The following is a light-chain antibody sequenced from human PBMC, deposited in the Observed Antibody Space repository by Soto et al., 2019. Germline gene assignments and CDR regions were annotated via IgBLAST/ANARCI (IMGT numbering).Light chain of an antibody. CDR1: SSNIGKNH. J-gene: IGLJ3*02. Sequence: QSVLTQPPSVSAAPGQRVTISCSGSSSNIGKNHVSWYRQAPGTAPRLLIYANNKRPSGIPDRFSGSKSGTSATLAITGLQPGDEADYYCATWDSSLTAGVFGGGTKLTVL. V-gene: IGLV1-51*01. CDR2: ANN. CDR3: ATWDSSLTAGV.